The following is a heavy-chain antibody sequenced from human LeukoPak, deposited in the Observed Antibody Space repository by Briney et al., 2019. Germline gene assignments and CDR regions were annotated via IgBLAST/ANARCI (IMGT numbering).Heavy chain of an antibody. V-gene: IGHV4-61*02. J-gene: IGHJ4*02. CDR3: ARGDVDSAMVQD. Sequence: SQTLSLTCTVSGGSISSGSFYWSWIRQPAGRGLEWIGRIYTSGSTNYNPSLKSRVTISVDTSKNQFSLKLSSVTAADTAVYYCARGDVDSAMVQDWGQGTLVTVSS. CDR1: GGSISSGSFY. D-gene: IGHD5-18*01. CDR2: IYTSGST.